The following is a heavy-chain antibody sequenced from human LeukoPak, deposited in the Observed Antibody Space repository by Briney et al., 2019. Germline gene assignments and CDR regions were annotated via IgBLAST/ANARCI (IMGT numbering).Heavy chain of an antibody. Sequence: SETLSLTCTVSGGSISSYYWSWIRQPPGKGLEWIGHIYYSGSTNYNPSLKSRVTISVDTSKNQFSLKLSSVTAADTAVYYCARVFGAHRYYDFWSGYDNWFDPWGQGTLVTVSS. CDR2: IYYSGST. V-gene: IGHV4-59*08. CDR1: GGSISSYY. D-gene: IGHD3-3*01. J-gene: IGHJ5*02. CDR3: ARVFGAHRYYDFWSGYDNWFDP.